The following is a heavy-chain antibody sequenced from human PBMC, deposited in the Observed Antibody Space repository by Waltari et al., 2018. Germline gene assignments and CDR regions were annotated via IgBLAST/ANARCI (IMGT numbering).Heavy chain of an antibody. CDR1: GYSFTSHW. Sequence: EVQLVQSGAEVKKPEESLRISCEGSGYSFTSHWISWVRQMPGKGLEWGGRGGGWVARMRGEWVEWVGRLVPSDYLRTYGPAFEGHVTISVDQSLRTAYLQWDSLKASDTAIYYCVRHRTTYPLEIDYWGQGTLVTVSS. D-gene: IGHD2-2*01. CDR2: LVPSDYLR. J-gene: IGHJ4*02. V-gene: IGHV5-10-1*01. CDR3: VRHRTTYPLEIDY.